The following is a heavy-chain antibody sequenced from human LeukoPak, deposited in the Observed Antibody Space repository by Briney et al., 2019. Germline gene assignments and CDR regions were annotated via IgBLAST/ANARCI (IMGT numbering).Heavy chain of an antibody. CDR3: ARHEGQAIGD. CDR1: GFTFSSYA. D-gene: IGHD2-15*01. V-gene: IGHV3-30*04. Sequence: GGSLRLSCAASGFTFSSYAMHWVRQAPGKGLEWLAIISYDGTRQYYADSVKGRFTISRDNFQNSVFLQMDSLRPDDTALYSCARHEGQAIGDWGQGTLVTVSS. CDR2: ISYDGTRQ. J-gene: IGHJ4*02.